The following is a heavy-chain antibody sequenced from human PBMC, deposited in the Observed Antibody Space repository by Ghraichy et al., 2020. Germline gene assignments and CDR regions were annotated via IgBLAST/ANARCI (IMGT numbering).Heavy chain of an antibody. CDR1: GGSISSGGYY. CDR3: ARALDSSGYHFDY. D-gene: IGHD3-22*01. Sequence: SETLSLTCTVSGGSISSGGYYWSWIRQHPGKGLEWIGYIYYSGSTYYNPSLKSRVTISVDTSKNQFSLKLSSVTAADTAVYYCARALDSSGYHFDYWGQGTLVTVSS. J-gene: IGHJ4*02. V-gene: IGHV4-31*03. CDR2: IYYSGST.